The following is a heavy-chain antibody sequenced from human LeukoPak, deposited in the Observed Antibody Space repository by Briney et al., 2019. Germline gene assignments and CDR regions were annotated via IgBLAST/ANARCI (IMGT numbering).Heavy chain of an antibody. Sequence: SETLSLTCTVSGGSISSYYWSWIRQPPGKGLEWIGSIYHSGSTYYNPSLKSRVTISVDTSKNQFSLKLSSVTAADTAVYYCARFDYDILTGYYYYYYMDVWGKGTTVTVSS. J-gene: IGHJ6*03. CDR3: ARFDYDILTGYYYYYYMDV. CDR2: IYHSGST. D-gene: IGHD3-9*01. V-gene: IGHV4-39*07. CDR1: GGSISSYY.